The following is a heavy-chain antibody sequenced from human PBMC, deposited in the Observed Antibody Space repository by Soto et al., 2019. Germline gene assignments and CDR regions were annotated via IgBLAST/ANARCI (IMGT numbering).Heavy chain of an antibody. D-gene: IGHD1-26*01. Sequence: EVQVLATGGGLIQPGGSLRLSCAASGFTVNSNYMSWVRQAPGEGLQWVSSTNTGGTTYYADSVKGRFTVSRDNSKNTLYLQMNSRRTEDTAVYYCAKGDGFMLAVGGQGTTASVSS. CDR3: AKGDGFMLAV. V-gene: IGHV3-53*02. J-gene: IGHJ6*02. CDR2: TNTGGTT. CDR1: GFTVNSNY.